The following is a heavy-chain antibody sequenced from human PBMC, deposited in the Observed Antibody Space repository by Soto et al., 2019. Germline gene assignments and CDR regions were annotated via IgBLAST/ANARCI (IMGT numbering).Heavy chain of an antibody. CDR1: GYTFTSYG. CDR3: AREGGSAVAGYYGMDV. CDR2: ISAYNGNT. V-gene: IGHV1-18*01. Sequence: ASVNVSCKASGYTFTSYGISWVRQAPGQGLEWMGWISAYNGNTNYAQKLQGRVTMTTDTSTSTAYMELKSLRSDDTAVYYCAREGGSAVAGYYGMDVWGQGTTVTVSS. D-gene: IGHD6-19*01. J-gene: IGHJ6*02.